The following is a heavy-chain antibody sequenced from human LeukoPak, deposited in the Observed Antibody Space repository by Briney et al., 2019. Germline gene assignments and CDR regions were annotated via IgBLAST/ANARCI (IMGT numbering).Heavy chain of an antibody. D-gene: IGHD2-8*02. V-gene: IGHV3-7*01. CDR3: ASDWYWSY. J-gene: IGHJ4*02. CDR1: GFTFSNYW. CDR2: IKYDGSEK. Sequence: PGGSLRLSCVVSGFTFSNYWMSWVRQAPGKGLEWVANIKYDGSEKYYVDSVKGRFTISRDNAKNSLYLQMNSLRAEDTAVYYCASDWYWSYWGQGTLVTVSS.